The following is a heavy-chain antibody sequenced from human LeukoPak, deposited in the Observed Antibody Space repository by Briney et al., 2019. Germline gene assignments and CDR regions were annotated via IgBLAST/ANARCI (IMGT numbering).Heavy chain of an antibody. V-gene: IGHV1-24*01. CDR3: ATDRWVYYEFWSGYKRSRAFDY. Sequence: PVASVKVSCKVSGYTLTELSMHWVRQAPGKGLEWMGGFDPEDGETIYAQKFQGRVTMTEDTSTDTAYMELSSLRSEDTAVYYCATDRWVYYEFWSGYKRSRAFDYWGQGTLVTVSS. CDR2: FDPEDGET. J-gene: IGHJ4*02. CDR1: GYTLTELS. D-gene: IGHD3-3*01.